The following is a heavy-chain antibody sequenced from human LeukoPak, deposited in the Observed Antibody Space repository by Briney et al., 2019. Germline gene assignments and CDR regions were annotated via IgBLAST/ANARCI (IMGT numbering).Heavy chain of an antibody. CDR3: ARDPSTRYSSSWPPYYYYGMDV. V-gene: IGHV4-59*01. D-gene: IGHD6-13*01. Sequence: SETLSLTCTVSGGSINNYYWTWIRQPPGKGLEWMGYIYYSGSTDYNPSLKSRVTISVDTSKNQFSLKLNSVTAADTAVYYCARDPSTRYSSSWPPYYYYGMDVWGQGTTVTVSS. J-gene: IGHJ6*02. CDR1: GGSINNYY. CDR2: IYYSGST.